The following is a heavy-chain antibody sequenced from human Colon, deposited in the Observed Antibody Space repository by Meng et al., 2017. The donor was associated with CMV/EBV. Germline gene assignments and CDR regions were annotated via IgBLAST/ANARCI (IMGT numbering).Heavy chain of an antibody. CDR2: IKPDGSDK. J-gene: IGHJ4*02. CDR1: GFTFSSYG. Sequence: GGSLRLSCAASGFTFSSYGMSWVRQAPGKGLEWVANIKPDGSDKYYVDSVKGRSTISRDNAKNSLYLQLNSLRVEDAAVYYCARYGVVAATDYWGQGTPVTVSS. V-gene: IGHV3-7*01. CDR3: ARYGVVAATDY. D-gene: IGHD1-26*01.